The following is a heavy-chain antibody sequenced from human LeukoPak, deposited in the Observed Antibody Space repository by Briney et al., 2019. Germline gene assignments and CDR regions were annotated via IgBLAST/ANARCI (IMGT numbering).Heavy chain of an antibody. J-gene: IGHJ4*02. CDR1: GLTFSSYG. Sequence: GGSLRLSGAASGLTFSSYGMHWVRQAPGTGLEGVAVISHDGDHKYHADSVKGRFTISRDNSKNTLYLQMNSLRVEDTAVYYCARMRGRYCSSNGCYVEYWGQGALVTVSS. CDR2: ISHDGDHK. V-gene: IGHV3-30*19. D-gene: IGHD2-2*01. CDR3: ARMRGRYCSSNGCYVEY.